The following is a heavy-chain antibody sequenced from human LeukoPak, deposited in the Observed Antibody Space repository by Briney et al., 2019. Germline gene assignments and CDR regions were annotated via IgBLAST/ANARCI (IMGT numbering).Heavy chain of an antibody. CDR2: INSDGSST. J-gene: IGHJ4*02. CDR3: ARDYDILTGWDFDY. D-gene: IGHD3-9*01. Sequence: GGSLRLSCAASGFTFSSYWMHWARQAPGKGLVWVSRINSDGSSTSYADSVKGRFTISRDNAKNTLYLQMNSLRAEDTAVYHCARDYDILTGWDFDYWGQGTLVTVSS. CDR1: GFTFSSYW. V-gene: IGHV3-74*01.